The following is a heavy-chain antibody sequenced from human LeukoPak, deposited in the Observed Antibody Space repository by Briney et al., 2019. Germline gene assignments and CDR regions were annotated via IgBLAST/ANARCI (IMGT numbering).Heavy chain of an antibody. CDR2: INPSGGST. CDR1: GYTFTSYY. J-gene: IGHJ4*02. V-gene: IGHV1-46*01. D-gene: IGHD2-2*01. Sequence: ASVKVSCKASGYTFTSYYMHWVRQAPGQGLEWMGIINPSGGSTSYAQKFQGRVTMTRDMSTSTVYMELSSLRSEDMAVYYCAREGGYCSSTSCSVFDYWGQGTLVTVSS. CDR3: AREGGYCSSTSCSVFDY.